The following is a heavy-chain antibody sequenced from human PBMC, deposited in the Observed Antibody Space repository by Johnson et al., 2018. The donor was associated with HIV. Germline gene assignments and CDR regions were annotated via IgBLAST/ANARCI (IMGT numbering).Heavy chain of an antibody. J-gene: IGHJ2*01. CDR2: IKSKTDGGTT. Sequence: VQLVESGGGLIKPGGSLRLSCAASGVTFSNAWMSWVRQAPGKGLEWVGRIKSKTDGGTTDYAAPVKGRFTISRDDSKNNLYLQMNSLKAEDTAIYYCARDPLICTGDVCRYWYFDLWGRGTLVTVSS. D-gene: IGHD2-8*02. V-gene: IGHV3-15*05. CDR3: ARDPLICTGDVCRYWYFDL. CDR1: GVTFSNAW.